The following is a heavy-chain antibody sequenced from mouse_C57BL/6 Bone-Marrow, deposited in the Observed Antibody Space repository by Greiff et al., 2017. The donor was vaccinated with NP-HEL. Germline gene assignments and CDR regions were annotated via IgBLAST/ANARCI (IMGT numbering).Heavy chain of an antibody. J-gene: IGHJ2*01. V-gene: IGHV5-12*01. CDR2: ISNGGGST. Sequence: EVMLVESGGGLVQPGGSLKLSCAASGFTFSDYYMYWVRQTPEKRLEWVAYISNGGGSTYYPDTVKGRFTISRDNAKNTLYLQMSRLKSEDTAMYYCARRSTMETYYFDDWGQGTTLTVSS. CDR1: GFTFSDYY. D-gene: IGHD2-1*01. CDR3: ARRSTMETYYFDD.